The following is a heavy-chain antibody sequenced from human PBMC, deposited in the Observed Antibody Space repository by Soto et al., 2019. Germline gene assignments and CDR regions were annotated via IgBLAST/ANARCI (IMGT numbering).Heavy chain of an antibody. D-gene: IGHD2-2*01. CDR1: GYTFTSYA. Sequence: ASVKVSCKASGYTFTSYAMHWVSQAPGQRLEWMGWINAGNGNTKYSQKFQGRVTITRDTSASTAYMELSSLRSEDTAVYYCARDHSIVVVPAAHHLAEPFNRFDPWGQGTLVTVS. CDR3: ARDHSIVVVPAAHHLAEPFNRFDP. J-gene: IGHJ5*02. V-gene: IGHV1-3*01. CDR2: INAGNGNT.